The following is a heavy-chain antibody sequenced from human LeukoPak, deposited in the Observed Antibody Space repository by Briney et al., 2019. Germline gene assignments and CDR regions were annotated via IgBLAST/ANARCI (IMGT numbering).Heavy chain of an antibody. CDR3: ARMISSSSGNWFDP. V-gene: IGHV7-4-1*02. CDR2: INTNTGNP. D-gene: IGHD6-6*01. Sequence: RASVKVSCKASGYTFTSYAMNWVRQAPGQGLEWMGWINTNTGNPTYAQGFTGRFVFSLDTSVSTAYLQISSLKAEDTAVYYCARMISSSSGNWFDPWGQGTLVTVSS. CDR1: GYTFTSYA. J-gene: IGHJ5*02.